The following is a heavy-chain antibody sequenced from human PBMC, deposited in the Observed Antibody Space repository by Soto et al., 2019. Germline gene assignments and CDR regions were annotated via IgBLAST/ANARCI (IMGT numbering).Heavy chain of an antibody. CDR3: ARDDYGDYIPGY. V-gene: IGHV1-18*01. D-gene: IGHD4-17*01. Sequence: ASVKVSCKASGYTFTSYGISWVRQAPGQGLEWVGWISAYNGNTNYAQKLQGRVTMTTDTSTSTAYMELRSLRSDDTAVYYCARDDYGDYIPGYWGQGTLVTVSS. CDR2: ISAYNGNT. CDR1: GYTFTSYG. J-gene: IGHJ4*02.